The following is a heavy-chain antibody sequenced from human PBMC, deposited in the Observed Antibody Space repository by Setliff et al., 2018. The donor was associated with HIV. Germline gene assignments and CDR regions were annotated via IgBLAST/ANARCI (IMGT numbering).Heavy chain of an antibody. D-gene: IGHD3-10*01. V-gene: IGHV4-61*09. Sequence: SETLSLTCTVSGDSISSYTYYWSWIRQPAGKGLEWIGHIFTSGSTNYNPSLKSRVTISADTSTNQFSLKLSSVTAADTAVYYCAGSLVDYGSGVSGLDYWGQGTLVTVSS. J-gene: IGHJ4*02. CDR1: GDSISSYTYY. CDR3: AGSLVDYGSGVSGLDY. CDR2: IFTSGST.